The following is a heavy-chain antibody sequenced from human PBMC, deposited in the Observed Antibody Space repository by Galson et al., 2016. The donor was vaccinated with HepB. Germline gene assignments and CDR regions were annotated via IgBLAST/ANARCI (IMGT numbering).Heavy chain of an antibody. CDR2: INHSGST. D-gene: IGHD6-13*01. J-gene: IGHJ5*02. CDR3: AGGEPYSSSWYKICWFDP. CDR1: GGSFSAYY. Sequence: SETLSLTCAVYGGSFSAYYWSWIRQPPGKGLEWIGKINHSGSTNYNPSLKSRVTISVDTSKKQFSLKLSSVTAADTAVYYCAGGEPYSSSWYKICWFDPWGQGTLVTVSS. V-gene: IGHV4-34*01.